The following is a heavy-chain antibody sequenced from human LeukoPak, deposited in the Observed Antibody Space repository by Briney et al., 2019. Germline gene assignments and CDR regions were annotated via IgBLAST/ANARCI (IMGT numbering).Heavy chain of an antibody. J-gene: IGHJ4*02. CDR1: GGSISNYY. CDR3: ASGYAFSPLDY. CDR2: ISYIGST. D-gene: IGHD2-8*01. V-gene: IGHV4-59*12. Sequence: SETLSLTCTVSGGSISNYYWSWIRQPPGKGLEWIGYISYIGSTKYNPSLKSRVTISEDTSKKQFSLKLSSVTAADTAVYYCASGYAFSPLDYWGQGTLVTVSS.